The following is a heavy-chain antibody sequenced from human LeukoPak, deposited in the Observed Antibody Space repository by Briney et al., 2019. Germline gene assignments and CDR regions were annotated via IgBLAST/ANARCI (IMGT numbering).Heavy chain of an antibody. V-gene: IGHV1-58*01. CDR1: GFTFTSSA. J-gene: IGHJ6*02. CDR3: AADAGFRYYYYGMDV. CDR2: IVVGSGNT. Sequence: SVKVSCKASGFTFTSSAVQWVRQARGQRLEWIGWIVVGSGNTNYAQKFQERVTITRDMSTSTAYMELSSLRSEDTAMYYCAADAGFRYYYYGMDVWGQGTTVTVSS. D-gene: IGHD3-10*01.